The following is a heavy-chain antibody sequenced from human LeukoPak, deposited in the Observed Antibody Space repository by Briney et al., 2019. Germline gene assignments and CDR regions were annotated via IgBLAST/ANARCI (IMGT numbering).Heavy chain of an antibody. CDR2: IKQDGSDK. CDR1: GFTFSSYW. V-gene: IGHV3-7*01. Sequence: GGSLRLSCEVSGFTFSSYWMNWVRRAPGKGLEWVANIKQDGSDKYYVDSVKGRFTISRVNAKNSLYLQMNSLRAEDTAVYYCAIIPRAAAGPSARSPFHYWGQGTLVTVSS. D-gene: IGHD6-13*01. CDR3: AIIPRAAAGPSARSPFHY. J-gene: IGHJ4*02.